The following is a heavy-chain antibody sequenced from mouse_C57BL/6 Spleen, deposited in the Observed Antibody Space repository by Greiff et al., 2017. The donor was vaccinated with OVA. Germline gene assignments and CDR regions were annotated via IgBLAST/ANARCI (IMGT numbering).Heavy chain of an antibody. CDR1: GFTFSSYA. Sequence: EVQLVESGGGLVKPGGSLKLSCAASGFTFSSYAMSWVRQTPEKRLEWVATISDGGSYTYYPDNVKGRFTISRDNAKNNLYLQMSHLKSEDTAMYYCARADDGYYGWYFDVWGTGTTVTVSS. CDR3: ARADDGYYGWYFDV. D-gene: IGHD2-3*01. J-gene: IGHJ1*03. CDR2: ISDGGSYT. V-gene: IGHV5-4*01.